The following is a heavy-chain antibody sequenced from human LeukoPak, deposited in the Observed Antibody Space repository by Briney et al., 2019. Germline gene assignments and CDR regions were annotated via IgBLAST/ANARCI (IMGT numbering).Heavy chain of an antibody. Sequence: PGGSLRLSCAASGFTFSSYEMNWVRQAPGKGLEWVSYISSSGSTIYYADSVKGRFTISRDNAKNSLYLQMNSLRAEDTAVYYCARARWCSRTSCYFAAFDIWGQGTMVTVSS. D-gene: IGHD2-2*01. CDR1: GFTFSSYE. J-gene: IGHJ3*02. V-gene: IGHV3-48*03. CDR3: ARARWCSRTSCYFAAFDI. CDR2: ISSSGSTI.